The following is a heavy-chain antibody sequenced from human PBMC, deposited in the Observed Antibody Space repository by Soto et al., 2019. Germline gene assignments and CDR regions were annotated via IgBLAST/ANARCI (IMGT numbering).Heavy chain of an antibody. CDR2: IIPIFGTA. CDR3: AREPVVPAATPWFDP. D-gene: IGHD2-2*01. CDR1: GGTFSSYA. Sequence: GASVKVSCKASGGTFSSYAISWVRQAPGQGLEWMGGIIPIFGTANYAQKFQGRVTITADESTSTAYMELSSLRSEDTAVYYCAREPVVPAATPWFDPWGQGTLVTVS. J-gene: IGHJ5*02. V-gene: IGHV1-69*13.